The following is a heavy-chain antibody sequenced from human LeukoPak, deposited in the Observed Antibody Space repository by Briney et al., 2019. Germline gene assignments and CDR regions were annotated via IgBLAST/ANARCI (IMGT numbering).Heavy chain of an antibody. D-gene: IGHD1-1*01. J-gene: IGHJ4*02. CDR1: GGSISSYY. V-gene: IGHV4-59*01. CDR3: ARGGRLFDY. Sequence: SETLSLTCTVSGGSISSYYWSWIRQPPGKGLEWIGYIYYSGSTNYNPSLKSRVTISVDTSKNQFSLKLSSVTVADTAVYYCARGGRLFDYWGQGTLVTVSS. CDR2: IYYSGST.